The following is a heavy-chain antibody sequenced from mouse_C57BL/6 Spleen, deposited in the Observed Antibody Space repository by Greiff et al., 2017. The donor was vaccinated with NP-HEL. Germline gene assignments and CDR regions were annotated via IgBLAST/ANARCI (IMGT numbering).Heavy chain of an antibody. CDR2: IHPNSGST. CDR3: ATPRITTVVARYAMDY. Sequence: QVQLQQPGAELVKPGASVKLSCKASGYTFTSYWMHWVKQRPGQGLEWIGMIHPNSGSTNYNEKFKSKATLTVDKSSSTAYMQLSSLTSEDSAVYYCATPRITTVVARYAMDYWGQGTSVTVSS. V-gene: IGHV1-64*01. CDR1: GYTFTSYW. J-gene: IGHJ4*01. D-gene: IGHD1-1*01.